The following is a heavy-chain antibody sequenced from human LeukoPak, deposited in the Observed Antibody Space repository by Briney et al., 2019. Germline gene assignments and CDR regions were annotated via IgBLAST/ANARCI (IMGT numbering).Heavy chain of an antibody. CDR2: IYHSGST. CDR1: GYSISSGYY. J-gene: IGHJ4*02. Sequence: PSETLSLTCTVSGYSISSGYYWGWIRQPPGKGLEWMGSIYHSGSTYYTPSLKSRVTISVDTSKNQFSLKLSSVTAADTAVYYCAREYYDYVWRSWPYWGQGTLVTVSS. CDR3: AREYYDYVWRSWPY. D-gene: IGHD3-16*01. V-gene: IGHV4-38-2*02.